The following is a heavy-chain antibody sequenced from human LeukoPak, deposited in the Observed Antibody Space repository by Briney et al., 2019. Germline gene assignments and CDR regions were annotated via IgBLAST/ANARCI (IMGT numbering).Heavy chain of an antibody. CDR1: GASITRDTYF. Sequence: SETLSLTCTVSGASITRDTYFWGWIRQSPEKGLEWIGSIDSSGTTHYNSSLKSRVIISVDTSRNQVSLNLTSVTSADTAVYYCARHGYIQFWLYWGQGTQVIVSS. CDR3: ARHGYIQFWLY. V-gene: IGHV4-39*01. J-gene: IGHJ4*02. CDR2: IDSSGTT. D-gene: IGHD5-18*01.